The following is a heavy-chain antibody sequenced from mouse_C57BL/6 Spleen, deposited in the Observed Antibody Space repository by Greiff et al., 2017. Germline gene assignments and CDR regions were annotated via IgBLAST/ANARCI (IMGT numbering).Heavy chain of an antibody. CDR3: ARRGDYGYFDV. CDR1: GYTFTSYW. CDR2: IYPSDSET. V-gene: IGHV1-61*01. J-gene: IGHJ1*03. Sequence: QVQLQQPGAELVRPGSSVKLSCKASGYTFTSYWMDWVKQRPGQGLEWIGNIYPSDSETHYNQKFKDKATLTVDKSSSTAYMQLSSLTSEDSAVYYCARRGDYGYFDVWGTGTTVTVSS.